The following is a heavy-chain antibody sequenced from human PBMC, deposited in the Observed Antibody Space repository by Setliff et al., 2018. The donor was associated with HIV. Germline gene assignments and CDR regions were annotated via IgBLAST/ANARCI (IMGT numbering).Heavy chain of an antibody. V-gene: IGHV4-59*01. D-gene: IGHD1-7*01. CDR3: ARGDGTKYYYYYMDV. Sequence: KPSETLSLTCTVSGGSISSYYWSWIRRPPGKGLEWIGYIYYSGSTNYNPSLKSRVTISVDTSKNQFSLKRSSVTAADTAVYYCARGDGTKYYYYYMDVWGKGTTVTVSS. CDR1: GGSISSYY. J-gene: IGHJ6*03. CDR2: IYYSGST.